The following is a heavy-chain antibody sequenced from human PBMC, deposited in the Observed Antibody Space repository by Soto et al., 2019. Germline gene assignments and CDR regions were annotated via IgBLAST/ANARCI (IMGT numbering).Heavy chain of an antibody. V-gene: IGHV4-59*08. D-gene: IGHD3-10*01. CDR3: ARHSYGSGSTYFDY. Sequence: SETLSLTCTVSGGSISSDYWSWIRQPPGKGLEWIGYIYYSGSTNYNPSLKSRVTISVDTSKNQFSLKLNSMTAADTAVYYCARHSYGSGSTYFDYWGQGTPVTVSS. CDR2: IYYSGST. CDR1: GGSISSDY. J-gene: IGHJ4*02.